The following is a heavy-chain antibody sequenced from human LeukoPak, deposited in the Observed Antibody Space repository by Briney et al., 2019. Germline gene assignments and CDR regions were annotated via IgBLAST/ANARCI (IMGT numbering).Heavy chain of an antibody. CDR1: GGSISSGSSY. J-gene: IGHJ6*03. CDR3: ASAQYCSGGSCYEYYYYYMDV. Sequence: PSETLSLTCTVSGGSISSGSSYWSWIRQPAGKGLEWIGRIYTSGSINYNPSLKSRVTISVDTSKNQFSLKLSSVTAADTAVYFCASAQYCSGGSCYEYYYYYMDVWGKGTTVTVSS. D-gene: IGHD2-15*01. CDR2: IYTSGSI. V-gene: IGHV4-61*02.